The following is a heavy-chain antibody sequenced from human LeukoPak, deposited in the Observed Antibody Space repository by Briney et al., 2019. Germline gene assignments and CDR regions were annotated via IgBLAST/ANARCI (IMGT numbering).Heavy chain of an antibody. Sequence: SETLSLTCTVSGGSISSYYWSWIRQPAGKGLEWIRRIYTSGSTNYNPSLKSRVTMSVDTSKNQFSLKLSSVTAADTAVYYCARGAYFDILTGYYRGAFDIWGQGTMVTVSS. CDR1: GGSISSYY. CDR2: IYTSGST. D-gene: IGHD3-9*01. J-gene: IGHJ3*02. CDR3: ARGAYFDILTGYYRGAFDI. V-gene: IGHV4-4*07.